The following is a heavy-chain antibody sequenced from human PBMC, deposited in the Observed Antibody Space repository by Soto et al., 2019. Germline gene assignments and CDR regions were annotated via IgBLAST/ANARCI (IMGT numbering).Heavy chain of an antibody. CDR3: ARDSSGWYGKLDY. J-gene: IGHJ4*02. D-gene: IGHD6-19*01. CDR2: IYYSGST. CDR1: GGSISSYY. V-gene: IGHV4-59*01. Sequence: SETLSLTCTVSGGSISSYYWSWIRQPPGKGLEWIGYIYYSGSTNYNPSLKSRVTISVDTSKNQFSLKLSSVTAADTAVYYCARDSSGWYGKLDYWGQGTLVTVSS.